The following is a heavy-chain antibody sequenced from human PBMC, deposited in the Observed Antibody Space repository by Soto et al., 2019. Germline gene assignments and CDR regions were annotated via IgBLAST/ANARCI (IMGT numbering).Heavy chain of an antibody. J-gene: IGHJ4*02. D-gene: IGHD6-13*01. Sequence: SETLSLTCAVYGGSFSGYYWSWIRQPPGKGLEWIGEINHSGSTNYNPSLKSRVTISVDTSKNQFSLKLSSVTAADTAVYYCARDRGSSSWYERGYFDYWGQGTLVTSPQ. V-gene: IGHV4-34*01. CDR3: ARDRGSSSWYERGYFDY. CDR2: INHSGST. CDR1: GGSFSGYY.